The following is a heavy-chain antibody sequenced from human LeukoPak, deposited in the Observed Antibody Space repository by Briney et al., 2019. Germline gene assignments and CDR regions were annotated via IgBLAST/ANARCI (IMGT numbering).Heavy chain of an antibody. J-gene: IGHJ2*01. V-gene: IGHV4-39*07. CDR1: GGSISSSSYY. Sequence: ASETLSLTCTVSGGSISSSSYYWGWIRQPPGKGLEWIGSIYYSGSTYYNPSLKSRVTISVDTSKNQFSLKLSSVTAADTAVYYCARTPSLGSSGYYWPRRPPGSRHFDLWGRGTLVTVSS. D-gene: IGHD3-22*01. CDR3: ARTPSLGSSGYYWPRRPPGSRHFDL. CDR2: IYYSGST.